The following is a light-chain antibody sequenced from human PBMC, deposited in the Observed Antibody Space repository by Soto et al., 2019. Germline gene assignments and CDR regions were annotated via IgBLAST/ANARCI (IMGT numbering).Light chain of an antibody. Sequence: DLVMTQSPDSLAVSLGATATINCKSSHSLLDTSYKKTYLAWYQQRPGQPPKLLIYWASTRQSGVPDRVSGSGSATDFTLTISSLQAEDVAIDYGHQYYSLPYTFGQGTRLEI. V-gene: IGKV4-1*01. CDR1: HSLLDTSYKKTY. J-gene: IGKJ2*01. CDR3: HQYYSLPYT. CDR2: WAS.